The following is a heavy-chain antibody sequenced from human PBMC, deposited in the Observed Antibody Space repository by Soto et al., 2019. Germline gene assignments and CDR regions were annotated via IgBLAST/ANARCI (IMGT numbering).Heavy chain of an antibody. J-gene: IGHJ6*02. CDR2: MNPNSGNT. CDR3: ARGTTVTNIYFYYYGMDV. Sequence: ASVKVSCKASGYTFTSYGLNWVRQATGQGLEWMGWMNPNSGNTGYAQKFQGRVTMTRNTSISTAYMELSSLRSEDTAVYYCARGTTVTNIYFYYYGMDVWGQGTTVTVSS. V-gene: IGHV1-8*02. CDR1: GYTFTSYG. D-gene: IGHD4-4*01.